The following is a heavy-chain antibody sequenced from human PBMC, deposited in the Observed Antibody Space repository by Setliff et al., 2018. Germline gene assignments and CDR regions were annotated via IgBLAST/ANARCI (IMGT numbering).Heavy chain of an antibody. CDR3: ARHRAGHIAALDY. J-gene: IGHJ4*02. CDR2: IYHSGST. Sequence: SSETLSLTCSVSGGSISSHYWSWIRQPPGKGLEWIGSIYHSGSTYYNPSLKSRVTISVDRSKNQFSLKLSSVTAADTAVYYCARHRAGHIAALDYWGQGTLVTVSS. D-gene: IGHD6-13*01. V-gene: IGHV4-59*04. CDR1: GGSISSHY.